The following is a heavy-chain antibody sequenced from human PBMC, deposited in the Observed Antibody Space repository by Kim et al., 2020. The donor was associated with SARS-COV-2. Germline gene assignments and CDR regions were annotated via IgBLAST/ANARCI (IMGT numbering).Heavy chain of an antibody. J-gene: IGHJ4*02. D-gene: IGHD3-22*01. CDR1: GFTFSSYG. Sequence: PGGSLRLSCAASGFTFSSYGMHWVRQAPGKGLEWVAVIWYDGSNKYYADSVKGRFTISRDNSKNTLYLQMNSLRAEDTAVYYCARASRGYDEWGIDYWGQGTLVTVSS. CDR3: ARASRGYDEWGIDY. V-gene: IGHV3-33*01. CDR2: IWYDGSNK.